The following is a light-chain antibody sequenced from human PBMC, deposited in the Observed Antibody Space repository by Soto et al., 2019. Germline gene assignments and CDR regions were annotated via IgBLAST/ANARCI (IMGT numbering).Light chain of an antibody. V-gene: IGLV2-11*01. J-gene: IGLJ1*01. CDR1: SSDIGDFNY. Sequence: QSALTQPRSVSGSPGQSVTISCTGTSSDIGDFNYVSWYQQHPGKAPKVMIYDVSERPSGVPDRFSGSKSGNTASLTISGLQTEDEADYYCCPYAGSYTYVFGTGTKLTVL. CDR2: DVS. CDR3: CPYAGSYTYV.